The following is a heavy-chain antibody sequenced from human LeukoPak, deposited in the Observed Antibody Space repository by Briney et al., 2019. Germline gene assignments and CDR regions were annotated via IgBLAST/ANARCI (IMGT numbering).Heavy chain of an antibody. V-gene: IGHV4-39*01. CDR2: VSSSGTT. J-gene: IGHJ5*02. CDR1: GVSIISSLYH. CDR3: ARLGGLYNWLDP. Sequence: SETLSLTCTVSGVSIISSLYHWGWIRQSPEKGLEWIGTVSSSGTTDYNPSLESRLTLSVDTSKNQFSLRLNSVAVADTAVYFCARLGGLYNWLDPWGQGTLVTVSS.